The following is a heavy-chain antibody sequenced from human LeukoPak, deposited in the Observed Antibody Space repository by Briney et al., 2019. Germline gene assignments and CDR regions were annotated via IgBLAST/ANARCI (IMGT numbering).Heavy chain of an antibody. CDR2: IREDGSER. CDR3: ARGGQWLDGY. Sequence: GGSLRLSCAAPGFTISSYWMSWVRQAPGKGLEWVANIREDGSERYYVDSVKGRFTISRDNAKNSLYLQMNSLRAEDTAVYYCARGGQWLDGYWGQGTLVTVSS. D-gene: IGHD6-19*01. CDR1: GFTISSYW. V-gene: IGHV3-7*01. J-gene: IGHJ4*02.